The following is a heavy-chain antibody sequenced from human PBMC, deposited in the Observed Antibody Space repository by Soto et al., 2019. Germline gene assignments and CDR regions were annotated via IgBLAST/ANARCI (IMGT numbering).Heavy chain of an antibody. CDR1: GYTFTTYW. Sequence: GQSLKISCKGSGYTFTTYWIASVSQMPGKGLEWMGIIYPGDSDTRYSPSFQGQVTISADKSISTAYLQWSSLKASDTALYYCVRGGRGDRNWRYYFDYWGQGTLVTVSS. CDR2: IYPGDSDT. J-gene: IGHJ4*02. V-gene: IGHV5-51*01. CDR3: VRGGRGDRNWRYYFDY. D-gene: IGHD1-1*01.